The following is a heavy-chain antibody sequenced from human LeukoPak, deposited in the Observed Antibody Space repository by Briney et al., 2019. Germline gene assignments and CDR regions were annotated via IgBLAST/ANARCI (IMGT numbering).Heavy chain of an antibody. J-gene: IGHJ4*02. V-gene: IGHV3-23*01. CDR3: ATDRERDPSVYYLV. Sequence: TGGSLRLSCAASGFTFTDYAMSWVRQAPEKGLEWISTISDNGGETYYADSVKGRFAISRDNSKNTLFLQMNSLRAGDSAVYYCATDRERDPSVYYLVGGQGTLITVSS. CDR2: ISDNGGET. CDR1: GFTFTDYA. D-gene: IGHD3-22*01.